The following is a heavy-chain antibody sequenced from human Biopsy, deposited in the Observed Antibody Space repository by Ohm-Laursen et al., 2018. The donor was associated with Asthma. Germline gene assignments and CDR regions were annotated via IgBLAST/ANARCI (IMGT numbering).Heavy chain of an antibody. V-gene: IGHV1-69*01. CDR3: ARGYSGSDRIVYYYSGLEV. Sequence: SSVKVSCKASGDSFSNYAISWVRQAPGQGLEWMGGLIPVLGTPDHAQMFEGRVTITADESTSTAYMELSSLSSENTAVYYCARGYSGSDRIVYYYSGLEVWGQGTTVTVSS. CDR1: GDSFSNYA. J-gene: IGHJ6*02. D-gene: IGHD5-12*01. CDR2: LIPVLGTP.